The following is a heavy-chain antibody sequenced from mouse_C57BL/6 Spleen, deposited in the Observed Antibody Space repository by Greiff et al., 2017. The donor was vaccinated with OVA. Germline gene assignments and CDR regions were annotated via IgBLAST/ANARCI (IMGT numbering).Heavy chain of an antibody. CDR2: IYPGDGDT. J-gene: IGHJ4*01. Sequence: VKLMESGAELVKPGASVKISCKASGYAFSSYWMNWVKQRPGKGLEWIGQIYPGDGDTNYNGKFKGKATLTADKSSSTAYMQLSSLTSEDAAVYFCAREDDYHYAMDYWGQGTSVTVSS. CDR1: GYAFSSYW. CDR3: AREDDYHYAMDY. D-gene: IGHD2-4*01. V-gene: IGHV1-80*01.